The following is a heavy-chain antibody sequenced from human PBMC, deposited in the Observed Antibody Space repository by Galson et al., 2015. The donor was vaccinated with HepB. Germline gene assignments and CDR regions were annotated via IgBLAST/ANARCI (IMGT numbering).Heavy chain of an antibody. Sequence: SVKVSCKASGYTFTSYAMHWVRQAPGQRLEWMGWINAGNGNTKYSQQFQGRVTITRDTSASTAYMELSSLRSEDTAVYYCARVGSSSWYDYWGQGTLVTVSS. D-gene: IGHD6-13*01. CDR2: INAGNGNT. J-gene: IGHJ4*02. CDR1: GYTFTSYA. V-gene: IGHV1-3*01. CDR3: ARVGSSSWYDY.